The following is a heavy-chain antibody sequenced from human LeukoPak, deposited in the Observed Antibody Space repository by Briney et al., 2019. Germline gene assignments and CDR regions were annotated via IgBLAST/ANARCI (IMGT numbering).Heavy chain of an antibody. CDR1: GFTFSSYS. CDR2: ISSSSSYI. Sequence: PGGSLRLSCAASGFTFSSYSMTWVRQAPGKGLGWVSSISSSSSYIYYADSVKGRFTISRDNAKNSLYLQMNSLRAEDTAVYYCARAPSGTCDYWGQGTLVTVSS. J-gene: IGHJ4*02. CDR3: ARAPSGTCDY. V-gene: IGHV3-21*01.